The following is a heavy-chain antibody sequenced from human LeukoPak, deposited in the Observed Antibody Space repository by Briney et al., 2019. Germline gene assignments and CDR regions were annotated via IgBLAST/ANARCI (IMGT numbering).Heavy chain of an antibody. V-gene: IGHV1-2*02. CDR2: INPNINGT. D-gene: IGHD6-25*01. J-gene: IGHJ4*02. Sequence: GASVKVSCKASGYTFTVYYIHWVRQAPGQGVEWMGWINPNINGTNYAQKFQGRVTMTGDRSISTAYMELSRLRSNDTAVYYCARERTPGSGYGVDYWGQGTVVTVSS. CDR3: ARERTPGSGYGVDY. CDR1: GYTFTVYY.